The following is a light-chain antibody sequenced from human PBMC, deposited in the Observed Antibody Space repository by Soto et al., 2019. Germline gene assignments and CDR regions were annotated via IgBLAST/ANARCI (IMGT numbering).Light chain of an antibody. CDR1: QSLVYTNGNTD. CDR2: RVS. Sequence: DVVVTQSPLSLPVTLGRPASISCRSSQSLVYTNGNTDLGWFQQRPGQSPRRLLYRVSIRDSGVPDRLSGSGSGTEFTLTISRVEAEDVGVYYCMQGTHWPRTFGQGTKVEIK. V-gene: IGKV2-30*01. CDR3: MQGTHWPRT. J-gene: IGKJ1*01.